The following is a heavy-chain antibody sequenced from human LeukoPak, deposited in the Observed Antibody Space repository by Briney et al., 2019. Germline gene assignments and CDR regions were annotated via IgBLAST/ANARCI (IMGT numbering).Heavy chain of an antibody. CDR3: AKETYYRGSYMYYFDY. Sequence: GGSLRLPCAASGFTFSSYGMHWVRQAPGKGLEWVAVIAYDGTNKYYADSVKGRFTISRDNSKNTLHLQMNSLRAEDTAVYYCAKETYYRGSYMYYFDYWGQGTLVTVSS. V-gene: IGHV3-30*18. J-gene: IGHJ4*02. D-gene: IGHD1-26*01. CDR2: IAYDGTNK. CDR1: GFTFSSYG.